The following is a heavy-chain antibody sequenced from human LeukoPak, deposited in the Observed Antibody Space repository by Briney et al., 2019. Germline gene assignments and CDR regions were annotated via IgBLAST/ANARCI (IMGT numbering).Heavy chain of an antibody. CDR2: IYYSGST. V-gene: IGHV4-39*01. J-gene: IGHJ5*02. Sequence: SETLSLTCTVSGGSISSSSYYWGWIRQPPGKGLEWIGSIYYSGSTYYNPSLMSRVTISVDTSKNQFSLKLSSVTAADTAVYYCARYHIASGTYRSSFDPWGQGTLVTVSS. D-gene: IGHD3-10*01. CDR1: GGSISSSSYY. CDR3: ARYHIASGTYRSSFDP.